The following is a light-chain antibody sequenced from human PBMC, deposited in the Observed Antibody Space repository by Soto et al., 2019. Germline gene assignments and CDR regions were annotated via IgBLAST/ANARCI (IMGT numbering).Light chain of an antibody. CDR3: ASYTTSSTYV. CDR2: DVS. CDR1: SSDVGGYNY. Sequence: QSALTQPASVSGSPGQSIAFSCTGTSSDVGGYNYVSWYQQNPGKAPKFIIYDVSNRPSGVSDRFSGSKSGNTASLTISGLQAEDEADYYCASYTTSSTYVFGTGTKLTVL. J-gene: IGLJ1*01. V-gene: IGLV2-14*01.